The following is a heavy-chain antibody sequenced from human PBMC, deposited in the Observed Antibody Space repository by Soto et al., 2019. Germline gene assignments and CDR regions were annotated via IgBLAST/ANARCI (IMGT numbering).Heavy chain of an antibody. V-gene: IGHV3-30-3*01. J-gene: IGHJ6*02. D-gene: IGHD2-2*01. CDR1: GFTFSDHY. CDR2: ISYDGSNK. CDR3: AREEVVPAAIQKGYYGMDV. Sequence: PGGSLRLSSAASGFTFSDHYMHWVRQAPGKGLEWVAVISYDGSNKYYADSVKGRFTISRDNSKNTLYLQMNSLRAEDTAVYYCAREEVVPAAIQKGYYGMDVWGQGTTVTVSS.